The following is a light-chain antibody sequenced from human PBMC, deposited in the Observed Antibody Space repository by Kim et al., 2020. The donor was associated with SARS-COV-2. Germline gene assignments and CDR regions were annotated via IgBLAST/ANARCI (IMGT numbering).Light chain of an antibody. Sequence: DIQMAQSPSSLSASVGDRVTITCRASQAISYALAWYQQKPGTAPKVLVYAASKLQTGVPSRFSGSGSGTDYTLTISSLQPEDFATYYCQQYYNAPYSFGQGTNLEI. CDR2: AAS. V-gene: IGKV1-NL1*01. J-gene: IGKJ2*01. CDR3: QQYYNAPYS. CDR1: QAISYA.